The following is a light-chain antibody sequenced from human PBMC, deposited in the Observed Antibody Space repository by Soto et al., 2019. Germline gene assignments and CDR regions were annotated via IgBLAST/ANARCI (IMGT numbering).Light chain of an antibody. Sequence: EIVMTQSPVTLSVSPGERATLSCRASQSVRSNLACYQQKPGQAPSLLIYGAFTRATRIPTRVSGTGSGTEFTLTISSLQSEDFALYYCQQYNDWPLTFGQGTKVEV. J-gene: IGKJ1*01. CDR1: QSVRSN. CDR3: QQYNDWPLT. CDR2: GAF. V-gene: IGKV3-15*01.